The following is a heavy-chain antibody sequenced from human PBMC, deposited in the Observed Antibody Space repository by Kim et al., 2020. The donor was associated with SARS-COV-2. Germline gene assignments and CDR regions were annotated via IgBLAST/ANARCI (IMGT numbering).Heavy chain of an antibody. CDR2: IWYDGSNK. J-gene: IGHJ4*02. D-gene: IGHD2-21*01. CDR1: GFTFSSYG. Sequence: GGSLRLSCAASGFTFSSYGMHWVRQAPGKGLEWVAVIWYDGSNKYYADSVKGRFTISRDNSKNTLYLQMNSLRAEDTAVYYCAKDGGPPRVAYCGGECYSQIPLLGYSGQRTLLSVSS. CDR3: AKDGGPPRVAYCGGECYSQIPLLGY. V-gene: IGHV3-33*06.